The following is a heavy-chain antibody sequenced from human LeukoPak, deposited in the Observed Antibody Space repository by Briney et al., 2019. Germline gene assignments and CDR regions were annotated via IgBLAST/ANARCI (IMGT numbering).Heavy chain of an antibody. CDR3: ARAKDYYDSSGYYSAFDI. J-gene: IGHJ3*02. CDR2: ISYDGSNK. V-gene: IGHV3-30-3*01. CDR1: GFTFSSYA. D-gene: IGHD3-22*01. Sequence: PGRSLRLSCAASGFTFSSYAMHWVRQAPGKGLEWVAVISYDGSNKYYADSVKGRFTISRDNSKNTLYLQMNSLRAEDTAVYYCARAKDYYDSSGYYSAFDIWGQGTMVTVSS.